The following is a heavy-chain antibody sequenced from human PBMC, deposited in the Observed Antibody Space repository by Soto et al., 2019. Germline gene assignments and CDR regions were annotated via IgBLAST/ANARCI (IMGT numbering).Heavy chain of an antibody. V-gene: IGHV1-18*01. J-gene: IGHJ4*02. CDR2: ISAYNGHT. CDR3: ARGRTWGARDFDY. Sequence: ASVKVSCKASGSTFNTYGISWVRQAPGQGLEWMGWISAYNGHTDYAQKFQGRVTMTTDSPTNTISMELRGLRSDDTAVYYCARGRTWGARDFDYWGQGTLVTVS. D-gene: IGHD3-16*01. CDR1: GSTFNTYG.